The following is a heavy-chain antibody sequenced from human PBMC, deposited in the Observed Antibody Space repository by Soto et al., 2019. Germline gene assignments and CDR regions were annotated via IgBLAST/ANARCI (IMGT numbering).Heavy chain of an antibody. D-gene: IGHD2-21*02. V-gene: IGHV1-18*01. Sequence: ASVKVSCKASGYTFTSYGISWVRQAPGQGLEWMGWISAYNGNTNYAQKLQGRVTMTTDTSTSTAYMELRSLRSDDTAVYYCARRVGLEYCGGDCYSDYWGQGTLVTVSS. CDR2: ISAYNGNT. CDR1: GYTFTSYG. J-gene: IGHJ4*02. CDR3: ARRVGLEYCGGDCYSDY.